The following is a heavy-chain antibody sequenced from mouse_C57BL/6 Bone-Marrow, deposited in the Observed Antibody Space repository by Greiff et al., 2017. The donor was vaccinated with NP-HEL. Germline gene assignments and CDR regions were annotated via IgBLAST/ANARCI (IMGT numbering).Heavy chain of an antibody. V-gene: IGHV1-76*01. CDR1: GYTFTDYY. CDR2: IYPGSGNT. D-gene: IGHD2-1*01. CDR3: ARRGKPYFDY. J-gene: IGHJ2*01. Sequence: QVQLQQSGAELVRPGASVKLSCKASGYTFTDYYINWVKQRPGQGLEWIARIYPGSGNTYYNEKFKGKATLTAEKSSSTAYMQLSRLTSEASAVFFCARRGKPYFDYWGQGTTLTVTS.